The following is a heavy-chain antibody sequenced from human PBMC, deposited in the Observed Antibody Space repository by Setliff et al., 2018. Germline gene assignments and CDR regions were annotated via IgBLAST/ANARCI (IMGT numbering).Heavy chain of an antibody. CDR1: DDSISSRHYY. CDR2: IYTSWST. J-gene: IGHJ4*02. Sequence: KASETLSLTCTVSDDSISSRHYYWSWIRQPAGKGLEWLGQIYTSWSTNYNPSLKGRATLSIDASKKQFSLKLTSVTAADTAVYYCATSGFCSAGSCYSFDDWGQGALVTVSS. V-gene: IGHV4-61*09. D-gene: IGHD6-19*01. CDR3: ATSGFCSAGSCYSFDD.